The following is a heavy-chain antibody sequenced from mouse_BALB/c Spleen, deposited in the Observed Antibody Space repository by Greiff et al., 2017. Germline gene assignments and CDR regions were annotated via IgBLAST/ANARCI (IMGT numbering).Heavy chain of an antibody. V-gene: IGHV3-2*02. Sequence: VQLKESGPGLVKPSQSLSLTCTVTGYSITSDYAWNWIRQFPGNKLEWMGYISYSGSTSYNPSLKSRISITRDTSKNQFFLQLNSVTTEDTATYYCARSRWYFDVWGAGTTVTVSS. CDR1: GYSITSDYA. CDR3: ARSRWYFDV. CDR2: ISYSGST. J-gene: IGHJ1*01.